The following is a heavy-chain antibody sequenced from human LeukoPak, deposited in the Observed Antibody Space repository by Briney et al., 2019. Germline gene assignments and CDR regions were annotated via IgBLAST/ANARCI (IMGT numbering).Heavy chain of an antibody. J-gene: IGHJ5*02. D-gene: IGHD3-16*02. CDR3: ARVPEYYDYVWGSYPLNH. V-gene: IGHV1-18*01. CDR1: GYTFTSYG. CDR2: ISAYNGNT. Sequence: ASVKVSCKASGYTFTSYGISWVRQAPGQGLEWMGWISAYNGNTNYAQKLQGRVTMTTDTSTSTAYMELRSLRSDDTAVYYCARVPEYYDYVWGSYPLNHWGQGTLVTVSS.